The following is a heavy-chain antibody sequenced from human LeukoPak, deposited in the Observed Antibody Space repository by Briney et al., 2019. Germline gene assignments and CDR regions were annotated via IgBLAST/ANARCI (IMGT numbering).Heavy chain of an antibody. Sequence: ASVKVSCKASGYTFTSYYMHWVRQAPGQGLEWMGIINPSGGSTSYAQKFQGRVTMTRDTSTSTVYMELSSLRSEDSAVYYCARSAGPVIVPAAIGASGYYYYMDVWDKGTTVTVSS. CDR3: ARSAGPVIVPAAIGASGYYYYMDV. CDR1: GYTFTSYY. J-gene: IGHJ6*03. D-gene: IGHD2-2*02. CDR2: INPSGGST. V-gene: IGHV1-46*01.